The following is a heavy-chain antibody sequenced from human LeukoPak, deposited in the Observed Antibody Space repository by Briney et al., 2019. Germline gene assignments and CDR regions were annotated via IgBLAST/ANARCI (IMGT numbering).Heavy chain of an antibody. CDR3: ARVPTLRITMVRGAWGTFDI. CDR1: GGSISSSSYY. CDR2: IYYSGST. D-gene: IGHD3-10*01. Sequence: KPSETLSLTCTVSGGSISSSSYYWGWIRQPPGKGLEWIGSIYYSGSTYYNPSLKSRVTISVDTSNNQFSLKLSSVTAADTAVYYCARVPTLRITMVRGAWGTFDIWGQGTMVTVSS. J-gene: IGHJ3*02. V-gene: IGHV4-39*07.